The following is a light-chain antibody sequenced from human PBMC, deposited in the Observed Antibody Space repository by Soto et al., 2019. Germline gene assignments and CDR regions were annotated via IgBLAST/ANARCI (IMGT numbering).Light chain of an antibody. J-gene: IGKJ4*01. V-gene: IGKV3-20*01. Sequence: EIVLTQSPGTLSLSPGKRATLSCGASQSVSSNYLAWYQQKPGRAPRPLIYGASSRATGIPDRFSGSGSGTDFSLTISRLEPEDFAVYYCQQYGSSPLTFGGGTKVDIK. CDR2: GAS. CDR3: QQYGSSPLT. CDR1: QSVSSNY.